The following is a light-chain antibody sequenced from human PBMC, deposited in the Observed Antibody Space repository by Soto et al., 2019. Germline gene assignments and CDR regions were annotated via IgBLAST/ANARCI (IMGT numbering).Light chain of an antibody. V-gene: IGLV1-40*01. CDR1: SSNIGAGYD. CDR3: QSYDSSLSVVV. CDR2: GNS. J-gene: IGLJ2*01. Sequence: QSVLTQPPSVSGAPGQRVTISCTGSSSNIGAGYDVKWYQQLPGTAPKLLIYGNSNRPSGVPDRFSGSKSGTSASLAITGLQPDDEADYYCQSYDSSLSVVVFGGGTKLTVL.